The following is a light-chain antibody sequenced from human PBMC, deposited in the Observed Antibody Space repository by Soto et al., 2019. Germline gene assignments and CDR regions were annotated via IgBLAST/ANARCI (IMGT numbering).Light chain of an antibody. J-gene: IGKJ1*01. CDR2: RAS. Sequence: DIPMTQSPSTLSASVGDRVTITCRASQSISPWLAWYQQKTGLAPKLLIYRASRLESGVPSTFSASGSETEFTLTVTSRQHDDFANYYCQQYQKIPWTFGQGTKVEVK. CDR3: QQYQKIPWT. CDR1: QSISPW. V-gene: IGKV1-5*03.